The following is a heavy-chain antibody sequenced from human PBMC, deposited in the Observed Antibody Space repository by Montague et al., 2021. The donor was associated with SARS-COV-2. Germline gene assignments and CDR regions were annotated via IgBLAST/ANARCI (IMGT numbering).Heavy chain of an antibody. V-gene: IGHV3-30*09. CDR2: ISYDGSNK. D-gene: IGHD6-19*01. Sequence: SLRLSCAASGFTFSDYAIYWVRQAPGKGLEWVALISYDGSNKYYADSVKGRFAISRDNSKNTPYLQMNSLRAEDTAVYYCARGLAVAWREYFQHWGQGTLVTVSS. CDR3: ARGLAVAWREYFQH. J-gene: IGHJ1*01. CDR1: GFTFSDYA.